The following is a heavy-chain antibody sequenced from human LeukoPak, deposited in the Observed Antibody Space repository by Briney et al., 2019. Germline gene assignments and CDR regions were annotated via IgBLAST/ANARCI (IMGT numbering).Heavy chain of an antibody. J-gene: IGHJ5*02. CDR3: AQREAFTSS. CDR2: ISSGGNTI. D-gene: IGHD3-3*01. V-gene: IGHV3-11*01. CDR1: GFTFSDYY. Sequence: GGSLRLSCAASGFTFSDYYMSWIRQAPGKGLEWVSYISSGGNTIYYADSVKGRFTISRDNAKNSLYLQLNSLRAVDTAVYYCAQREAFTSSWGQGTLVTVSS.